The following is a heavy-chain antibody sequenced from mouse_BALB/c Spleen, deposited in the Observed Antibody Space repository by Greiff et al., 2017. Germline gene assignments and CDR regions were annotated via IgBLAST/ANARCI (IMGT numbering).Heavy chain of an antibody. CDR2: IYPGGGYT. V-gene: IGHV1-63*02. CDR3: ARGYDYDGRFNYYAMDY. CDR1: GYTFTNYW. Sequence: QVQLQQSGAELVRPGTSVKISCKASGYTFTNYWLGWVKQRPGHGLEWIGDIYPGGGYTNYNEKFKGKATLTADTSSSTAYMQLSSLTSEDSAVYFCARGYDYDGRFNYYAMDYWGQGTSVTVSS. D-gene: IGHD2-4*01. J-gene: IGHJ4*01.